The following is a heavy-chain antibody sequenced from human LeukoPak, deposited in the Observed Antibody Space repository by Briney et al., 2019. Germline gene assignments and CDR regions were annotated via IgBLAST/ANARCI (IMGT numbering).Heavy chain of an antibody. D-gene: IGHD1-26*01. CDR3: ARVHMNGRGQESWFDP. Sequence: PETLSLTCTVSGGSISSYYWSWIRQPPGKGLEWIGYIYYSGSTNYNPSLKSRVTISVDASKNQFSLKLSSVTAADTAVYYCARVHMNGRGQESWFDPWGQGTLVTVSS. J-gene: IGHJ5*02. CDR2: IYYSGST. V-gene: IGHV4-59*01. CDR1: GGSISSYY.